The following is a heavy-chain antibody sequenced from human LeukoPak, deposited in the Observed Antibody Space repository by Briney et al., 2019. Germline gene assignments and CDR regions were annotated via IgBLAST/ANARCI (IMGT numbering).Heavy chain of an antibody. V-gene: IGHV4-59*01. CDR1: RGSLSSYY. D-gene: IGHD1-26*01. J-gene: IGHJ4*02. CDR2: IYYSGST. Sequence: SETLSLTCTVSRGSLSSYYWSWIRQPPGKGLEWIGYIYYSGSTNYNPSLKSRVTISVDTSKNQFSLKLSSATAADTAFYYCARGYSANYGRFDYWGQGTLVTVSS. CDR3: ARGYSANYGRFDY.